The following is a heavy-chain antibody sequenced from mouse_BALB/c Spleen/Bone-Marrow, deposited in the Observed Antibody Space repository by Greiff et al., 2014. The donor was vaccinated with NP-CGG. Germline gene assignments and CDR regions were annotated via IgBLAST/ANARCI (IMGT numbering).Heavy chain of an antibody. CDR1: GFNIKDTY. J-gene: IGHJ3*01. CDR3: DHYSNSGSHSAY. CDR2: IDPANGNT. D-gene: IGHD1-1*01. V-gene: IGHV14-3*02. Sequence: EVQLQQSGAELVKPGASVKLSCTASGFNIKDTYMHWVKQRPEQGLEWIGRIDPANGNTKYDPKFQGKATITADTSSNTAYLQLSSLTSEDTAVYYCDHYSNSGSHSAYRRHALLISV.